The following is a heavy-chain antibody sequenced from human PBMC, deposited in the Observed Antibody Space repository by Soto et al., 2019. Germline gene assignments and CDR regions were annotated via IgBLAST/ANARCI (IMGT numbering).Heavy chain of an antibody. CDR2: IYYSGST. Sequence: SETLSLTCTVSGGSISSYYWSWIRQPPGKGLEWIGYIYYSGSTNYNPSLKSRVTISVDTSKNQFSLRLSSVTAADTAVYYCARDIGGSIAAAGFDYWGQGTLVTVSS. D-gene: IGHD6-13*01. CDR3: ARDIGGSIAAAGFDY. V-gene: IGHV4-59*01. CDR1: GGSISSYY. J-gene: IGHJ4*02.